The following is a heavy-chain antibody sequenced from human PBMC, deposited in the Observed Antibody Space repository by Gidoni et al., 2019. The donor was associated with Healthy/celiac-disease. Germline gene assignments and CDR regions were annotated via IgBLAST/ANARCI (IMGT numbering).Heavy chain of an antibody. CDR2: IYHSWST. CDR1: VGSISSSNW. Sequence: QLPLQASGPGLVKPSGTLSLTCAVSVGSISSSNWWSWVRQPPGKGLEWIGEIYHSWSTNYNPSLKSRGTISVDKSKNQFSLKLSSVTAADTAVYYCARVGDYYDSSGYDYWGQGTLVTVSS. J-gene: IGHJ4*02. V-gene: IGHV4-4*02. D-gene: IGHD3-22*01. CDR3: ARVGDYYDSSGYDY.